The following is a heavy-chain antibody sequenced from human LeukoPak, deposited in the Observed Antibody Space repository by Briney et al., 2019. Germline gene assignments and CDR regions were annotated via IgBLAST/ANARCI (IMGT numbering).Heavy chain of an antibody. D-gene: IGHD3-22*01. J-gene: IGHJ4*02. CDR2: INHSGST. CDR1: GGSFSGHY. V-gene: IGHV4-34*01. Sequence: RPSETLSLTCAVYGGSFSGHYWSWIRQPPGKGLEWIGEINHSGSTNYNPSLKSRVTISVDTPKNQFSLKLSSVTAADTAVYYCARDSYYYDSSGYFRFDYWGQGTPVTVSS. CDR3: ARDSYYYDSSGYFRFDY.